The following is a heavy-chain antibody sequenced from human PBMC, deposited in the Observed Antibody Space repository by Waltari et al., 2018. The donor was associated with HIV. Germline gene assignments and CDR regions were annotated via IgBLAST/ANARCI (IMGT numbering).Heavy chain of an antibody. CDR3: AKDGIAVGETDY. Sequence: QVQLVESGGGVVQPGRSLRLSCAASGFTFSSYGMHWVRQAPGKGLEWVAVISDDGSNKYYADSVKGRFTISRDNSKNTLYLQMNSLRAEDTAVYYCAKDGIAVGETDYWGQGTLVTVSS. J-gene: IGHJ4*02. V-gene: IGHV3-30*18. CDR2: ISDDGSNK. CDR1: GFTFSSYG. D-gene: IGHD6-19*01.